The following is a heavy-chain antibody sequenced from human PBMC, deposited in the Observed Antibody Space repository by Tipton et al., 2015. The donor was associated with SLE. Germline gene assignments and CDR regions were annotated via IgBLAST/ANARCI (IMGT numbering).Heavy chain of an antibody. D-gene: IGHD2-21*01. J-gene: IGHJ4*02. CDR3: ARRRYCGGAKCYYFDY. CDR2: LYHTGTT. V-gene: IGHV4-38-2*02. CDR1: GGSISGHY. Sequence: TLSLTCTVSGGSISGHYWSWIRQPPGKGLEWIGSLYHTGTTYYNPSLRSRVTISVDTSKNQFSLKLSSVTAADTAVYFCARRRYCGGAKCYYFDYWGQGRLVTVSP.